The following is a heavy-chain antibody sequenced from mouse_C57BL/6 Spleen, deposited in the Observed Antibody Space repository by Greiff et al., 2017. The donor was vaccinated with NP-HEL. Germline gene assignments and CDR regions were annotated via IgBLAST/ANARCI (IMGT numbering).Heavy chain of an antibody. CDR1: GFNITDYY. J-gene: IGHJ2*01. V-gene: IGHV14-1*01. CDR2: IDPEDGDT. D-gene: IGHD1-1*01. CDR3: TTDYYGSSYYFDY. Sequence: EVQLQQSGAELVRPGASVKLSCTASGFNITDYYMHWVKQRPEQGLEWIGRIDPEDGDTEYAPKFQGKATMTADTSSNTAYLQLSSLTSEDTAVYYCTTDYYGSSYYFDYWGQGTTLTVSS.